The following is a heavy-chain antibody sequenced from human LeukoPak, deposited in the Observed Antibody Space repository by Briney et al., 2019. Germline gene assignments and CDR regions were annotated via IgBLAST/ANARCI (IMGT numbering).Heavy chain of an antibody. CDR3: ARDRLTSGYFDY. J-gene: IGHJ4*02. Sequence: GGSLRLSCAASGFTFSSYSMNWVRQASGKGLEWVSSISSSSSDIYYADLVKGRFTISRDNAKNSLFLQMNSLRAEDTAVYYCARDRLTSGYFDYWGQGTLVTVSS. CDR1: GFTFSSYS. CDR2: ISSSSSDI. V-gene: IGHV3-21*01. D-gene: IGHD6-25*01.